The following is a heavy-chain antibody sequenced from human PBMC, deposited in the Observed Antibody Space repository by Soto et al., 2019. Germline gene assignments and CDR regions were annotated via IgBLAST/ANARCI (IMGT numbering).Heavy chain of an antibody. Sequence: GESLKISCKGSGYSFAGYWITWVRQKPGKGLEWMGRIDPSDSQTYYSPSFRGHVTISATKSITTVFLQWSSLRASDTAMYYCARQIYDSNTGPNFQYYFDSWGQGTPVTVSS. D-gene: IGHD5-12*01. CDR3: ARQIYDSNTGPNFQYYFDS. CDR1: GYSFAGYW. J-gene: IGHJ4*02. V-gene: IGHV5-10-1*01. CDR2: IDPSDSQT.